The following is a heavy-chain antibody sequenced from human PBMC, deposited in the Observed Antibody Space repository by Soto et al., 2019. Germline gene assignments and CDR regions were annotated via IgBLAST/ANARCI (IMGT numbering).Heavy chain of an antibody. CDR3: ARDLGSSWYSECFQH. CDR2: ISSSSSTI. D-gene: IGHD6-13*01. Sequence: GGSLRLSCAASGFTFSSYSMNWVRQAPGKGLEWVSYISSSSSTIYYADSVKGRFTISRDNARNSLYLQMNSLRAEDTAVYYCARDLGSSWYSECFQHWGQGTLVTVSS. J-gene: IGHJ1*01. CDR1: GFTFSSYS. V-gene: IGHV3-48*01.